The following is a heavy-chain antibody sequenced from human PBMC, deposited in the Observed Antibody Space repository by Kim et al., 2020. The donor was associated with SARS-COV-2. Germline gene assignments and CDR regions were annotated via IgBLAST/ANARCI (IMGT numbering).Heavy chain of an antibody. V-gene: IGHV4-34*01. CDR3: ARDERGVRYSYGYSRGHY. CDR2: INHSGST. Sequence: SETLSLTCAVYGGSFSGYYWSWIRQPSGKGLEWIGEINHSGSTNYNPSLKSRVTISVDTSKNQFSLKLSSVTAADTAVYYCARDERGVRYSYGYSRGHY. CDR1: GGSFSGYY. J-gene: IGHJ4*01. D-gene: IGHD5-18*01.